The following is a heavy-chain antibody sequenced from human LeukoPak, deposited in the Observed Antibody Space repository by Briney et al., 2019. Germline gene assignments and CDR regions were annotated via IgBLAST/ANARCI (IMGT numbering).Heavy chain of an antibody. CDR1: GGSFSGYY. D-gene: IGHD3-10*01. V-gene: IGHV4-34*01. Sequence: SETLSLTCAVYGGSFSGYYWSWIRQPPGKGLEWIGDINHSGSTNYNPSLKSRVPMSVDTSKNQCSLKLSSVTAADTAVYYCARAVGSGSFQTYYYYMDVWGKGTTVTIS. CDR3: ARAVGSGSFQTYYYYMDV. J-gene: IGHJ6*03. CDR2: INHSGST.